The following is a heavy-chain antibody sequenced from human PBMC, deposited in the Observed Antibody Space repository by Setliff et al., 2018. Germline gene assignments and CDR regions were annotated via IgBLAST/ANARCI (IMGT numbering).Heavy chain of an antibody. D-gene: IGHD6-25*01. J-gene: IGHJ4*02. V-gene: IGHV1-2*06. CDR3: ARDLYNSGSDY. CDR1: GYPFTDYY. CDR2: INPNSGAT. Sequence: ASVKVSCKTSGYPFTDYYIHWVRQAPGQGLEWMGRINPNSGATNFAQKFQGRVTMTRDTSISTAYMDLSRLRSDDTAVYYRARDLYNSGSDYWGQGTQVTVSS.